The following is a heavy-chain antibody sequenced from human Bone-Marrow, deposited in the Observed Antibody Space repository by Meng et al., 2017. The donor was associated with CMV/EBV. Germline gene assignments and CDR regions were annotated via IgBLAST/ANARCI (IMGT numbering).Heavy chain of an antibody. Sequence: GGSLRLSCAASGFTFSSYAMHWVRQAPGKGLEWVAVISDDGSNKYYADSVKGRFTISRDNSKNPLYLQMSSLRAEDTAAYYCARATGLYYYGMDVWGQGTTVTVSS. CDR3: ARATGLYYYGMDV. V-gene: IGHV3-30*04. CDR2: ISDDGSNK. J-gene: IGHJ6*02. CDR1: GFTFSSYA.